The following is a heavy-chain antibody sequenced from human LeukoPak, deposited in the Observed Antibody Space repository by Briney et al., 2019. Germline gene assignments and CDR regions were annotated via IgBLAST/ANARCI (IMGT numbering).Heavy chain of an antibody. J-gene: IGHJ4*02. V-gene: IGHV3-53*01. Sequence: GGSLRLSCAASGFTVSSNYMSWVRQAPGKGLEWVSVIYSGGSTYYADSVKGRFTISRGNSKNTLYLQMNSLRAEDTAVYYCAREGILTGYSDYWGQGTLVTVSS. CDR2: IYSGGST. D-gene: IGHD3-9*01. CDR3: AREGILTGYSDY. CDR1: GFTVSSNY.